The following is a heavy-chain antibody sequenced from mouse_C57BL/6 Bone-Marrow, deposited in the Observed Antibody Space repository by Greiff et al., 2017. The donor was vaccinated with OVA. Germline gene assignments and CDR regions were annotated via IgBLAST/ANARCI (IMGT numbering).Heavy chain of an antibody. CDR3: ARWDYGFAY. J-gene: IGHJ3*01. CDR2: INSDGGST. V-gene: IGHV5-2*01. Sequence: DVHLVESGGGLVKPGESLKLSCESNEYEFPSYDMSWVRQTPEKRLELVAAINSDGGSTYYPDTMEGRFIISRDNTKKTRYLQLSGLRSEDTARYYCARWDYGFAYWGQGTLVTVSA. CDR1: EYEFPSYD. D-gene: IGHD2-4*01.